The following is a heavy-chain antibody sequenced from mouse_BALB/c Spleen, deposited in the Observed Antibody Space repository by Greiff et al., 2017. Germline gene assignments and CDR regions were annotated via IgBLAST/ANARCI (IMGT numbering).Heavy chain of an antibody. CDR1: GFAFSSYD. Sequence: EVKLVESGGGLVKPGGSLKLSCAASGFAFSSYDMSWVRQTPEKRLEWVAYISSGGGSTYYPDTVKGRFTISRDNAKNTLYLQMSSLKSEDTAMYYCAREDYDYGGGYYFDYWGQGTTLTVSS. CDR3: AREDYDYGGGYYFDY. V-gene: IGHV5-12-1*01. CDR2: ISSGGGST. D-gene: IGHD2-4*01. J-gene: IGHJ2*01.